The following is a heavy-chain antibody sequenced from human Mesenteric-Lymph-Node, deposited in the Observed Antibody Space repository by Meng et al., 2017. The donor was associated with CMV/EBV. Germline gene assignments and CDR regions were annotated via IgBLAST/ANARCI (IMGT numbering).Heavy chain of an antibody. CDR1: GGSISSYY. J-gene: IGHJ5*02. V-gene: IGHV4-4*07. D-gene: IGHD2-2*02. Sequence: SETLSLTCTVSGGSISSYYWSWIRQPAGKGLEWIGRIYTSGSTNYNPSLKSRVTISVDTSKNQFSLKLSSVTAADTAVYYCARRYCSTTSCYIWWFDPWGQGTLVTVSS. CDR2: IYTSGST. CDR3: ARRYCSTTSCYIWWFDP.